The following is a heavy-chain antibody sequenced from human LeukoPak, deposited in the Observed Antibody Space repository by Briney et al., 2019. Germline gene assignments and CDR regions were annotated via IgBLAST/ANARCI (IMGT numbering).Heavy chain of an antibody. CDR3: ARGNDFWSGFDY. CDR1: GGTFSSYA. J-gene: IGHJ4*02. D-gene: IGHD3-3*01. CDR2: IIPIFGTA. Sequence: GASVKVSCKASGGTFSSYAISLVRQVPGQGLEWMGGIIPIFGTANYAQKFQGRVTITADESTSTAYMELSSLRSEDTAVYYCARGNDFWSGFDYWGQGTLVTVSS. V-gene: IGHV1-69*13.